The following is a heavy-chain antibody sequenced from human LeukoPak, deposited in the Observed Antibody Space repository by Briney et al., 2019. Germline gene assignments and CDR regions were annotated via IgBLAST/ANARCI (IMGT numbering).Heavy chain of an antibody. CDR3: ARDLAIVVVFPPIWFDP. V-gene: IGHV1-2*02. D-gene: IGHD2-2*01. Sequence: ASVKVSCKASGYTFTRYYMNWVRQAPGQGLEWMGWMNPNSGGTNYAQKFQGRVTMTRDTSISTAYMELSRLRYEDTDVGDCARDLAIVVVFPPIWFDPWGQGTLVTVSS. J-gene: IGHJ5*02. CDR2: MNPNSGGT. CDR1: GYTFTRYY.